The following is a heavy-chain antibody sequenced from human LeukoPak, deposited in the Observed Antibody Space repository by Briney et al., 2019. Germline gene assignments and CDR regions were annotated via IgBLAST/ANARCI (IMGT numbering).Heavy chain of an antibody. CDR1: GDSISSGDYH. Sequence: SETLSLTCTVSGDSISSGDYHWSWIRQPAGKGLEWIGRISSSGSTNYNPSLKSQATISVDTSKNQFSLKLSSVTAADTAVYYCARPRRGAPGAFDIWGQGTMVTVSS. D-gene: IGHD3-10*01. J-gene: IGHJ3*02. V-gene: IGHV4-61*02. CDR3: ARPRRGAPGAFDI. CDR2: ISSSGST.